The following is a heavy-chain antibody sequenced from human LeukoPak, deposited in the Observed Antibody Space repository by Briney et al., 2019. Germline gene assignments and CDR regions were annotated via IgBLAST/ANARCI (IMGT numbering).Heavy chain of an antibody. CDR2: INPNSGDT. CDR3: ARYRCKTTSGCEDTDAFDM. Sequence: GASVKVSCKTSGYTFTANYMQWVRQAPGQGPEWMGWINPNSGDTKYAQKFQGRVTLTRDTSISTAYMELSRLRSDDTAVYYCARYRCKTTSGCEDTDAFDMWGQGTMVTVSS. CDR1: GYTFTANY. D-gene: IGHD2/OR15-2a*01. V-gene: IGHV1-2*02. J-gene: IGHJ3*02.